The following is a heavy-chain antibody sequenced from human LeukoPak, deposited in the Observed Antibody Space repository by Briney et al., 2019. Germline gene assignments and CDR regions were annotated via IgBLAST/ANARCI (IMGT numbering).Heavy chain of an antibody. CDR1: GDSITSGAFY. CDR2: VYYSGST. Sequence: PSETLSLTCNVSGDSITSGAFYWAWIRQSPGKGLEWIGNVYYSGSTQYNPSLRGRVSISIDKTKSQFSLNLNSVSVTDTAIYYCARRDYAAWFDPWGQGTLVTVSS. CDR3: ARRDYAAWFDP. D-gene: IGHD4/OR15-4a*01. J-gene: IGHJ5*02. V-gene: IGHV4-39*01.